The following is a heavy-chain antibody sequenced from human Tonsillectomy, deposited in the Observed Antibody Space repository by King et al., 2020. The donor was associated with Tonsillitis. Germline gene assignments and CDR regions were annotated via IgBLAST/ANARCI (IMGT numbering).Heavy chain of an antibody. D-gene: IGHD4-17*01. J-gene: IGHJ4*02. CDR2: IRSKAYGGTA. CDR3: TSRINDYGDYGVRGGFDS. CDR1: GFTFGDYI. V-gene: IGHV3-49*03. Sequence: QLVQSGGGLVQPGRSLRLSCSASGFTFGDYIMSWFRQAPGKGLEWVGFIRSKAYGGTAEYAASVKGRFTFSRDDSKSIAYLQMNSLKTEDTAVYYCTSRINDYGDYGVRGGFDSGGQGTLVTVSS.